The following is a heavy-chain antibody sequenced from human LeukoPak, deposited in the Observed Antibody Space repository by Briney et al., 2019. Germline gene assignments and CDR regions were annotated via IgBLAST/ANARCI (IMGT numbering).Heavy chain of an antibody. J-gene: IGHJ4*02. D-gene: IGHD2-15*01. CDR1: GFTLSSYW. V-gene: IGHV3-74*01. Sequence: GGSLRLSCAASGFTLSSYWVHWVRQPPGKGLMWLSRTNEDGSYADYADSVRGRFTISRDNAKNTVYLQMNSLRTEDTAVYYCAKRGGYYYDYWGQGTLVTVTS. CDR2: TNEDGSYA. CDR3: AKRGGYYYDY.